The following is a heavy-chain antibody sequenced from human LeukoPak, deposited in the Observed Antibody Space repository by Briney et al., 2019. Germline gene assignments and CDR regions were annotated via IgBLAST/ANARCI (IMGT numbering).Heavy chain of an antibody. Sequence: ASVKVSCKASGYTFTGYYMHWVRQAPGQGLEWMGWINPNSGGTNYAQKFQGRVTMTRDTSISTAYMELSRLRSDDTAVYYCARDSDYGDYPSGDYWGQGTLVTVSS. CDR2: INPNSGGT. V-gene: IGHV1-2*02. D-gene: IGHD4-17*01. J-gene: IGHJ4*02. CDR1: GYTFTGYY. CDR3: ARDSDYGDYPSGDY.